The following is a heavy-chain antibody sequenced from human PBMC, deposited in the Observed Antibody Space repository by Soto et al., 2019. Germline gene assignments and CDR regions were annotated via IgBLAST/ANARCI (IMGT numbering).Heavy chain of an antibody. V-gene: IGHV1-46*01. CDR2: INPSGGST. J-gene: IGHJ6*02. Sequence: ASVKVSCKASGYTFTSYYMHWVRQAPGQGLEWMGIINPSGGSTSYAQKFQGRVTMTRDTSTGTVYMELSSLRSEDTAVYYCARDSKALSKRGGDILTGYYTGYYYYGMDVWGQGTTVTVSS. CDR3: ARDSKALSKRGGDILTGYYTGYYYYGMDV. CDR1: GYTFTSYY. D-gene: IGHD3-9*01.